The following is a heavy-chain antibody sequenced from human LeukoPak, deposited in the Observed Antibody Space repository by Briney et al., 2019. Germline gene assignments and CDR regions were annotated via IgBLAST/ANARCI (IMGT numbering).Heavy chain of an antibody. D-gene: IGHD5-18*01. CDR1: GGSFSSYY. J-gene: IGHJ6*03. CDR3: ARDKSGARGYRDYYYYMDV. V-gene: IGHV4-34*01. CDR2: INNSGST. Sequence: SETLSLTCAVYGGSFSSYYWNWIRQPPGKGLEWIGEINNSGSTNYNPSLKSRVTISVDTSKNQFSLNPRSVTAADTAVYYCARDKSGARGYRDYYYYMDVWGKGTTVTVSS.